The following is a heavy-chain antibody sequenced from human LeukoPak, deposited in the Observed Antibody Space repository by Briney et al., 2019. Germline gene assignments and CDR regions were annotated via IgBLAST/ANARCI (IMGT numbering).Heavy chain of an antibody. CDR3: ARGSPYGDYGWFDP. CDR1: GGSFSGYY. CDR2: INHSGST. Sequence: PSETLSLTCAVYGGSFSGYYWSRIRQPPGKGLEWIGEINHSGSTNYNPSLKSRVTISVDTSKNQFSLKLSSVTAADTAVYYCARGSPYGDYGWFDPWGQGTLVTVSS. D-gene: IGHD4-17*01. J-gene: IGHJ5*02. V-gene: IGHV4-34*01.